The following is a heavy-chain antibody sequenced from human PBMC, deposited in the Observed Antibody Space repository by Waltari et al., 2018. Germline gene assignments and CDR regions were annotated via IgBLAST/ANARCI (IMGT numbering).Heavy chain of an antibody. D-gene: IGHD7-27*01. CDR1: GFTFSSYA. Sequence: QVQLVESGGGVVQAGRSLRLSCAASGFTFSSYALHWVRQAPGKWLDWVAVISFDGGAQYFTDSVKGRFTISSDNSNLTLYLQMNSLRLEDTAVYFCAKDRRSRLGLGAFDLWGQGILVTVSS. J-gene: IGHJ4*02. CDR2: ISFDGGAQ. CDR3: AKDRRSRLGLGAFDL. V-gene: IGHV3-30-3*01.